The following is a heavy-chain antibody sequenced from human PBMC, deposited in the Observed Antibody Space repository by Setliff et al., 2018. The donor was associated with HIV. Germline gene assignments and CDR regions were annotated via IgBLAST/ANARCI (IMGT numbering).Heavy chain of an antibody. V-gene: IGHV1-58*01. CDR2: IVVGSGNT. Sequence: SVKVSCKASGFTFTNSAVQWVRQARGQRLEWIGWIVVGSGNTNYAQKFQERVTITRDMSTSRAYMELSGLRTEDTAVYYCAADPQPGTTSYDAFDIWGQGTVVTVSS. J-gene: IGHJ3*02. CDR1: GFTFTNSA. D-gene: IGHD1-7*01. CDR3: AADPQPGTTSYDAFDI.